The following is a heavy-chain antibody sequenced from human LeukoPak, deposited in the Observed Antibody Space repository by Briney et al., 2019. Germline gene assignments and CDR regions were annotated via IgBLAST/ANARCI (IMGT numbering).Heavy chain of an antibody. CDR2: IYYSGST. V-gene: IGHV4-39*07. D-gene: IGHD2-2*01. CDR3: ARDLGQLPPGAFDI. CDR1: GGSISSSSYC. Sequence: SETLSLTCTVSGGSISSSSYCWGWIRQPPGKGLEWIGSIYYSGSTYYNPSLKSRVTISVDTSKNQFSLKLSSVTAADTAVYYCARDLGQLPPGAFDIWGQGTMVTVSS. J-gene: IGHJ3*02.